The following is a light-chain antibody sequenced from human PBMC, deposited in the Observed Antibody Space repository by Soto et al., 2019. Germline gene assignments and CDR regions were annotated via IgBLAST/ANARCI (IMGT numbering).Light chain of an antibody. CDR2: RAS. J-gene: IGKJ3*01. Sequence: DIQMTQSPSTLSASVGDRVTITCRASQTINTWLAWYQQKPGKAPKLLIYRASNIVSGVPSRFSGSGSGTDFTLTISSLQPDDFSIYYCQQYETSSGTFGPGTKVDI. V-gene: IGKV1-5*03. CDR3: QQYETSSGT. CDR1: QTINTW.